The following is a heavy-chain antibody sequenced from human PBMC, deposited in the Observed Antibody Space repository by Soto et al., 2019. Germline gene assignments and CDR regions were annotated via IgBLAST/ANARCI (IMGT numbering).Heavy chain of an antibody. D-gene: IGHD3-22*01. CDR2: IKSKTFGGTT. V-gene: IGHV3-15*01. CDR1: GFTFSNAR. CDR3: TTDRTTRIVVVYDF. J-gene: IGHJ4*02. Sequence: EVQLVESGGGLVKPGGSLRLSCAASGFTFSNARMSCVRQAPGKGLEWVGLIKSKTFGGTTDYAAPVRGRFTISRDDSKNTLYLQMNSLKTEDTAVYYCTTDRTTRIVVVYDFWGQGTLVTVSS.